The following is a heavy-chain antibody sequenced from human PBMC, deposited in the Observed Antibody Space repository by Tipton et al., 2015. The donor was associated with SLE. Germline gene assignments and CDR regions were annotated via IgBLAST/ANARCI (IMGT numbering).Heavy chain of an antibody. Sequence: TLSLTCTVSGGSISSGSYYWSWIRQPPGKGLEWIGYIYYSGSTYYNPSLKSRVTISVDTSKNQFSLKLSSVTAADTAVYYCARQSTVVTQGGFDYWGQGTLVTVSS. D-gene: IGHD4-23*01. CDR2: IYYSGST. CDR1: GGSISSGSYY. CDR3: ARQSTVVTQGGFDY. V-gene: IGHV4-30-4*01. J-gene: IGHJ4*02.